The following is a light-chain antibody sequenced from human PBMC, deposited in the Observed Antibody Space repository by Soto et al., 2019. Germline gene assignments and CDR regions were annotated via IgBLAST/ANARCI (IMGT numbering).Light chain of an antibody. CDR1: QSISSY. CDR2: DST. V-gene: IGKV3-11*01. J-gene: IGKJ5*01. CDR3: HQRNQ. Sequence: LLTQSPATLSVSPGQRVTLSCRASQSISSYLAWYQQIPGQPPRLLIYDSTNRAAGIPARFSGSRSGTDFTLTISSVEPEDFAMYYCHQRNQFGQGTRLEIK.